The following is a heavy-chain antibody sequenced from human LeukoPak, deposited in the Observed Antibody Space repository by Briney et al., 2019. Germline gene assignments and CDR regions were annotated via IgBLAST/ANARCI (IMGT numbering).Heavy chain of an antibody. V-gene: IGHV1-69*05. CDR2: IIPIFGTA. J-gene: IGHJ4*02. CDR3: ARARCSGGSCYPAFDY. D-gene: IGHD2-15*01. CDR1: GGTLSSYA. Sequence: SVKVSCKASGGTLSSYAISWVRQAPGQGLEWMGRIIPIFGTANYAQKFQGRVTITTDESTSTAYMELSSLRSEDTAVYYCARARCSGGSCYPAFDYWGQGTLVTVSS.